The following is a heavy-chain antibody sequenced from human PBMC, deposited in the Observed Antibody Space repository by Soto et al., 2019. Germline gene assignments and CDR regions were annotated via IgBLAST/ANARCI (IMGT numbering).Heavy chain of an antibody. D-gene: IGHD3-10*01. CDR3: ARDIEGSGSYYPFDY. J-gene: IGHJ4*02. CDR1: GGSISSYY. CDR2: IYYSGST. V-gene: IGHV4-59*01. Sequence: SETLSLTCTVSGGSISSYYWSWIRQPPGKGLEWIGYIYYSGSTNYNPSLKSRVTISVDTSKNQFSLKLSSVTAADTAVYYCARDIEGSGSYYPFDYWGQGTLVTVSS.